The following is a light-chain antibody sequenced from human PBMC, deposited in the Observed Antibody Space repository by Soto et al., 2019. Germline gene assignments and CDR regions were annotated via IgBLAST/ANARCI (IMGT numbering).Light chain of an antibody. J-gene: IGKJ5*01. CDR3: QQSYNIPIT. V-gene: IGKV1-39*01. CDR2: AAS. Sequence: DIQITQSPSSLSASVGDRVTITCQASQDISNYLNWYQQKPGKAPKLLIYAASTFQSGVPSRFSGSGSGTDFTLIISSLQPEDFATFYCQQSYNIPITFGQGTRLEIK. CDR1: QDISNY.